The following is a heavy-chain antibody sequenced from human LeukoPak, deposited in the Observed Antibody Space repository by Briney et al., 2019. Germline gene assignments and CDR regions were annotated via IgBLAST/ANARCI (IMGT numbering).Heavy chain of an antibody. V-gene: IGHV4-39*01. D-gene: IGHD3-10*01. CDR3: VRHGPRFGNLFDY. CDR1: GDSIRSASYY. CDR2: LYYGGTT. J-gene: IGHJ4*02. Sequence: SETLSLTCTVSGDSIRSASYYWGWIRRPPGKGLEWIGSLYYGGTTYYTPSLKSRVTISVDTSKNQVSLKLTSVTAADTAVYYCVRHGPRFGNLFDYWGQGALVTVSS.